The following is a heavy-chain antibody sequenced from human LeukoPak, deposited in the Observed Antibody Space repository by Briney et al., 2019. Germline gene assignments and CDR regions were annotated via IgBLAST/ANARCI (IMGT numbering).Heavy chain of an antibody. CDR3: ARGERPGLDY. CDR1: GYTFTSYA. D-gene: IGHD1-14*01. J-gene: IGHJ4*02. V-gene: IGHV1-2*02. Sequence: ASVTVSCKASGYTFTSYAIHWVRQAPGQGLEWMGWITPSGGTNYPQKFQGRVAITWDTSITTAYMDLSRLTSDDTAVYYCARGERPGLDYWRQGTLVTVSS. CDR2: ITPSGGT.